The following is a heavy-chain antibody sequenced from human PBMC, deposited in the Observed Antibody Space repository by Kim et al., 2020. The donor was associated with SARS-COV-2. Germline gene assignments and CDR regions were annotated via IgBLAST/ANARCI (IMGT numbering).Heavy chain of an antibody. Sequence: TYYADSVRGRFVISRDNSENPLHLQMDSLRADDTAVYYCAKSLKYPHYFDYWGQGTLIAVSS. D-gene: IGHD6-6*01. CDR2: T. V-gene: IGHV3-23*01. J-gene: IGHJ4*02. CDR3: AKSLKYPHYFDY.